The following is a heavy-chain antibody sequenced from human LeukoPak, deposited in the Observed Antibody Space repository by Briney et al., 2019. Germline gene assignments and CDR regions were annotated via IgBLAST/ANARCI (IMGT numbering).Heavy chain of an antibody. V-gene: IGHV3-74*01. CDR3: TTLAAAGTLDFDY. CDR2: INNVGSST. J-gene: IGHJ4*02. D-gene: IGHD6-13*01. CDR1: GFTFSSYW. Sequence: GSLRLSCAASGFTFSSYWMHWVRQAPGKGLVWVSRINNVGSSTTYADSVKGRFTISRDNAENTLYLQMNSLKTEDTAVYYCTTLAAAGTLDFDYWGQGTLVTVSS.